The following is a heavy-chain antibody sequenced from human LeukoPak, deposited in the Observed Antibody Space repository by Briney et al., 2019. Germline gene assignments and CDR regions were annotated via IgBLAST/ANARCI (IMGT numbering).Heavy chain of an antibody. D-gene: IGHD3-16*01. CDR2: IYPGDSDT. J-gene: IGHJ6*02. CDR3: ARPGGSGSYGYSYGMDV. CDR1: GYNFASYW. Sequence: KDGESLMTSCKGAGYNFASYWIAWGRQMPGKGLEWMGIIYPGDSDTRYSPSFQGQVTISADKSINTAFLQWSSLKASDTAMYYCARPGGSGSYGYSYGMDVWGQRTTVTVSS. V-gene: IGHV5-51*01.